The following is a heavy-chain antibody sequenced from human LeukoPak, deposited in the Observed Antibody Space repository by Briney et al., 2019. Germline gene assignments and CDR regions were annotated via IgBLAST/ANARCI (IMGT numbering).Heavy chain of an antibody. D-gene: IGHD2-21*02. V-gene: IGHV3-21*01. CDR1: GFTFSSYS. CDR3: AREAVDCGGDCSTFDY. J-gene: IGHJ4*02. CDR2: ISSSSSYI. Sequence: GGSLRLSCAASGFTFSSYSMTWVRQAPGKGLEWVSSISSSSSYIYYADSVKGRFTISRDNAKNSLYLQMNSLRAEDTAVYYCAREAVDCGGDCSTFDYWGQGTLVTVSS.